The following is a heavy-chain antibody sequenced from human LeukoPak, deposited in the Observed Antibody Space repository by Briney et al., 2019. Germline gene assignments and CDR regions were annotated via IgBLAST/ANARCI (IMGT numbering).Heavy chain of an antibody. CDR2: ITSSSSYI. D-gene: IGHD3-3*01. V-gene: IGHV3-21*01. J-gene: IGHJ4*02. Sequence: GGSLRLSCAASGFTFSTYSMNWVRQAPGKGLEWVSSITSSSSYIYYADSVRGRFTISRDNAKNSLYLQMNSLRAEDTAVYYCAWVRARFWSGDYWGQGPRVTVST. CDR3: AWVRARFWSGDY. CDR1: GFTFSTYS.